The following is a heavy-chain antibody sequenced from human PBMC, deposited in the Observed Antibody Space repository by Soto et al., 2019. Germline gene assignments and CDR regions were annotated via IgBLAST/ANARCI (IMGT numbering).Heavy chain of an antibody. J-gene: IGHJ4*01. D-gene: IGHD3-10*01. Sequence: GASVKVSCKVSGYTLTDHYVHWVPQAPGKGLELLGLVYPEERETLYAEKFQGRVTITADRSTDTAYMELRSLRSEDTGAYYCAYGSGSYLLAFEYWGHGTLVTVSS. CDR2: VYPEERET. CDR1: GYTLTDHY. V-gene: IGHV1-69-2*01. CDR3: AYGSGSYLLAFEY.